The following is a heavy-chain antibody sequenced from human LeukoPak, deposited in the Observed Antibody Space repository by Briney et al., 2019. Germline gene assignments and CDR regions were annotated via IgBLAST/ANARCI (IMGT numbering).Heavy chain of an antibody. CDR2: IIPTFGTA. V-gene: IGHV1-69*13. CDR3: ARRSLTTNYYYGMDV. J-gene: IGHJ6*02. Sequence: SVKVSCKASGGTFSSYAISWVRQAPGQGLEWVGGIIPTFGTANYAQKFQGRVTITADESTSTAYMELRSLRSDDTAVYYCARRSLTTNYYYGMDVWGQGTTVTVSS. D-gene: IGHD4-11*01. CDR1: GGTFSSYA.